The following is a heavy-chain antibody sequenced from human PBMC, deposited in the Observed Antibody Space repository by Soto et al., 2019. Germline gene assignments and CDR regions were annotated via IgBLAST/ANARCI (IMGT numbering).Heavy chain of an antibody. V-gene: IGHV3-48*01. CDR3: AVLWSGYYPEGYYYYMDV. Sequence: GGSLRLSCAASGFTFSSYSMNWVRQAPGKGLEWVSYISSSSSTIYYADSVKGRFTISRDNAKNSLYLQMNSLRAEDTAVYYCAVLWSGYYPEGYYYYMDVWGKGTTVTVSS. D-gene: IGHD3-3*01. CDR2: ISSSSSTI. J-gene: IGHJ6*03. CDR1: GFTFSSYS.